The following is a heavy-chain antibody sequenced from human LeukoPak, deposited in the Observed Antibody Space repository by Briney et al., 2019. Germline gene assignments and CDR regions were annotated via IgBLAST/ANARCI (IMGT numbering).Heavy chain of an antibody. CDR3: ARDDRRYCSGGTCYSRDY. V-gene: IGHV4-59*12. D-gene: IGHD2-15*01. J-gene: IGHJ4*02. CDR2: IYYNGRT. CDR1: GGSISTYY. Sequence: KPAETLSLTCTVSGGSISTYYWSWIRQPPGKGLEWIGYIYYNGRTNYKPSLKSRVTISVDTSKNQLSLKLRSVTAADTAVYYCARDDRRYCSGGTCYSRDYWGQGTLVTVSS.